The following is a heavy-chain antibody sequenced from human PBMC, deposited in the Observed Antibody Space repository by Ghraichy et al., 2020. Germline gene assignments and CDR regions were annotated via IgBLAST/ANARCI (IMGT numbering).Heavy chain of an antibody. V-gene: IGHV4-59*01. D-gene: IGHD4-23*01. CDR3: ARGGGGKGYWYFDL. CDR2: IYYSGST. J-gene: IGHJ2*01. CDR1: GGSISSYD. Sequence: SETLSLTCTVSGGSISSYDWSWIRQPPGKGLEWIGYIYYSGSTNYNPSLKRRVTISVDTSKNQFSLKLSSVTAADTAVYYWARGGGGKGYWYFDLWCRGTLVTVSS.